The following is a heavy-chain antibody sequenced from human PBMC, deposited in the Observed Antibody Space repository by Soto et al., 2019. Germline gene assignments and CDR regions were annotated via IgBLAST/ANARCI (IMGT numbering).Heavy chain of an antibody. Sequence: PSETLSLTCAVYGGSFSGYYWSWIRQPPGKGLEWIGEINHSGSTNYNPSLKSRVTISVDTSKNQFPLKLSSVTAADTAVYYCARGGYCSGGSCHTTGMDVWGQGTTVTVSS. CDR3: ARGGYCSGGSCHTTGMDV. D-gene: IGHD2-15*01. V-gene: IGHV4-34*01. J-gene: IGHJ6*02. CDR2: INHSGST. CDR1: GGSFSGYY.